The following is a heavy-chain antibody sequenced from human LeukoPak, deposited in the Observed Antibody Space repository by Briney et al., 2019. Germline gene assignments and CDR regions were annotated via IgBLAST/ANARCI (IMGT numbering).Heavy chain of an antibody. D-gene: IGHD2-2*01. J-gene: IGHJ5*02. V-gene: IGHV3-33*01. Sequence: GRSLRLSCAASGFSFSSYGMHWVRQAPGKGLEWVAVIWYDGSNKYYVDSAKGRFTISRDNSKNTLYLQMNSLRAEDTAVYYCVRSARDCSSTSCRLDPWGQGTLVTVSS. CDR1: GFSFSSYG. CDR2: IWYDGSNK. CDR3: VRSARDCSSTSCRLDP.